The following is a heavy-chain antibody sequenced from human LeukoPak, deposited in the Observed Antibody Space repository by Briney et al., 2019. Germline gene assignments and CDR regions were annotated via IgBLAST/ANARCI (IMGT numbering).Heavy chain of an antibody. J-gene: IGHJ4*02. CDR1: GYTFTAYY. D-gene: IGHD3-22*01. CDR3: ARRCDTSSYYTYYFDY. CDR2: TNPNSGGT. V-gene: IGHV1-2*02. Sequence: ASVKVSCKASGYTFTAYYIHWVRQAPGQGLEWMGWTNPNSGGTNYAQKFQGRVTMTRDTSISTAYMELSRLRSDDTAVYFCARRCDTSSYYTYYFDYWGQGTLVTVSS.